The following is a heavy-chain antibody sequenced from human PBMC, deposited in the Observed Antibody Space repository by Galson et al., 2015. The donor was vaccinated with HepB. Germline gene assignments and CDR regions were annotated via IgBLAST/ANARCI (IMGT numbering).Heavy chain of an antibody. CDR2: INQDDSNK. Sequence: SLRLSCAVSGFSFGSYWMSWVRQTPGKGLEWVAHINQDDSNKYYVDSVKGRFSIPRDNAKNSLYLQMGRLRVEDTAVYYCARDLFSSYFGSGIGYWGQGTLLTVSS. CDR3: ARDLFSSYFGSGIGY. V-gene: IGHV3-7*03. J-gene: IGHJ4*02. D-gene: IGHD3-10*01. CDR1: GFSFGSYW.